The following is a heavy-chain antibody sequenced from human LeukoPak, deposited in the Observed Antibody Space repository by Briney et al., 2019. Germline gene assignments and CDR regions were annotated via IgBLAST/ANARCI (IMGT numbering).Heavy chain of an antibody. D-gene: IGHD2-8*01. CDR2: IYTSGST. Sequence: SETLSLTCTVSGGSISSYYWSWIRQPAGKGLEWIGRIYTSGSTNYNPSLKSRVTMSVDTSKNQFSLKLSSVTAADTAVYYCARTPADAGGDAFDIWGQGTMVTVSS. CDR1: GGSISSYY. CDR3: ARTPADAGGDAFDI. J-gene: IGHJ3*02. V-gene: IGHV4-4*07.